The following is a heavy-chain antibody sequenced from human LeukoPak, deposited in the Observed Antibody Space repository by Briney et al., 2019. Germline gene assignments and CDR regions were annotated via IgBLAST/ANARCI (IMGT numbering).Heavy chain of an antibody. V-gene: IGHV4-59*08. CDR3: ATFRKWDDAFDI. J-gene: IGHJ3*02. D-gene: IGHD1-26*01. CDR1: GVSISTYY. CDR2: MCYSGSP. Sequence: SETLSLTCTVSGVSISTYYGTWIRQPPGKGLEWIGYMCYSGSPNYSPSLKSRVTISVDTSKNQFSLKVSSVTAADTAVYYCATFRKWDDAFDIWGQGTMVTVSS.